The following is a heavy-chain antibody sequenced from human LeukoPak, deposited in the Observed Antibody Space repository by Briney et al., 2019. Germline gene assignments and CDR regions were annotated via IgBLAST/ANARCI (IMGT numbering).Heavy chain of an antibody. CDR1: GFTFSDAW. CDR2: IKTKADGGTT. V-gene: IGHV3-15*01. CDR3: ATQQQLEGLFDY. J-gene: IGHJ4*02. Sequence: GGSLRLSCAASGFTFSDAWMSWVRQAPGKGLEWVGRIKTKADGGTTDYAAPVKGRFTISRDDSKNMLNLQMNSLKTEDTAVYYCATQQQLEGLFDYWGQGTLVTVSS. D-gene: IGHD6-13*01.